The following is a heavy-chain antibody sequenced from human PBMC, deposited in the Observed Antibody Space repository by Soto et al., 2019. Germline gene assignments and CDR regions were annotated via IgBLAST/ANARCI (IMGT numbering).Heavy chain of an antibody. J-gene: IGHJ6*02. V-gene: IGHV1-18*01. Sequence: GASVKVSCKASGYTFTSYGISWVRQAPGQGLEWMGWISAYNGNTNYAQKLQGRVTMTTDTSTSTAYMELRSLRSDDTAVYYCARTDCADILTGYCLDYYYYGMDVWGQGTTVTVSS. D-gene: IGHD3-9*01. CDR3: ARTDCADILTGYCLDYYYYGMDV. CDR1: GYTFTSYG. CDR2: ISAYNGNT.